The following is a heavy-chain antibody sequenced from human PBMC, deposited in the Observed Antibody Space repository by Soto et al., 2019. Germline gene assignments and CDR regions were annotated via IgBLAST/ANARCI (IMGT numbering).Heavy chain of an antibody. CDR1: GFTFSTYV. J-gene: IGHJ5*02. V-gene: IGHV3-64*01. CDR2: ISSNGGST. D-gene: IGHD2-2*01. CDR3: AREFGCTTTSCYGYSWFDP. Sequence: GGSLRLSCAASGFTFSTYVMHWALQATGKGLEYVSAISSNGGSTYYANSVRGRFTISRDNSKSTLYLQMGSLRAEDMAVYYSAREFGCTTTSCYGYSWFDPWGQGTLVTVSS.